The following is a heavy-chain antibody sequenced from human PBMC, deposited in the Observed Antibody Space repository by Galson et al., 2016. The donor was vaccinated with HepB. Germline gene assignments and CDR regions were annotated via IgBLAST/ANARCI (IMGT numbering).Heavy chain of an antibody. D-gene: IGHD3-10*01. J-gene: IGHJ6*02. CDR1: GFRFGSYG. Sequence: SLRLSCAASGFRFGSYGMHWVRQAPGKGLEWVAYIPLDGSNKYYRDSVKGRFTISRDNSKNTVYLQMNSLRAEDTAVYYGAKDPYYGSDRGYGMTSGAKGPRSPSP. CDR2: IPLDGSNK. V-gene: IGHV3-30*18. CDR3: AKDPYYGSDRGYGMTS.